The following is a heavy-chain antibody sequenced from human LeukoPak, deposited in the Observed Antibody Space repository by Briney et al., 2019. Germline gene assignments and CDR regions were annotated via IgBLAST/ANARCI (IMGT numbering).Heavy chain of an antibody. CDR2: IYKTGTT. D-gene: IGHD3-10*01. CDR3: ARRRMVRGVIITFFDY. CDR1: GGSISSTTYY. V-gene: IGHV4-39*07. Sequence: SETLSLTCIVSGGSISSTTYYWAWVRQPPGKGLEWIGSIYKTGTTNYSPSPRSRVTISVDTPKNQFSLKLSSVTAADTAVYYCARRRMVRGVIITFFDYWGQGTLVTVSS. J-gene: IGHJ4*02.